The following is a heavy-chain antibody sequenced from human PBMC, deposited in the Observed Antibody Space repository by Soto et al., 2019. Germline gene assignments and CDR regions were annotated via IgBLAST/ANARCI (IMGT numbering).Heavy chain of an antibody. D-gene: IGHD3-3*01. Sequence: PGGSLRLSCAASGFTFSSYVMHWVRQAPGKGLEWVAVISYDGSNKYYADSVKGRFTISRDNSKNTLYLQMNSLRAEDTAVYYCAKDPHDFSGMDVWGQGTTVTVS. CDR2: ISYDGSNK. CDR3: AKDPHDFSGMDV. CDR1: GFTFSSYV. V-gene: IGHV3-30*18. J-gene: IGHJ6*02.